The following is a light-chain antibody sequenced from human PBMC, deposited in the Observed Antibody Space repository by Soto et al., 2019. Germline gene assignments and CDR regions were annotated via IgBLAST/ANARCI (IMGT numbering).Light chain of an antibody. V-gene: IGKV3-11*01. J-gene: IGKJ1*01. Sequence: EIVLTQSPATLSLSPGEGATLSCRASQSISSYLAWYQQKPGQAPRLLIYDASSRATGIPARFSGSGSGTDFTPTISSLEPEDFAVYYCQQRSDWPPWTFGQGTKVEIK. CDR2: DAS. CDR3: QQRSDWPPWT. CDR1: QSISSY.